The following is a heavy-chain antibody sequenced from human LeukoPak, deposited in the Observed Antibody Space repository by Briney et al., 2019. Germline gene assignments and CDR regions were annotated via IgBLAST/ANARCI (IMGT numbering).Heavy chain of an antibody. D-gene: IGHD3-3*01. CDR2: INHSGST. V-gene: IGHV4-34*08. J-gene: IGHJ5*02. CDR1: GFTFSSYA. CDR3: AQHLRRRFFSKTLGFDP. Sequence: SPGGSLRLSCAASGFTFSSYAMSWVRQPPGKGLEWIGEINHSGSTNYNPSLKSRVTISVDTSKNQFSLKLSSVTAADTAVYYCAQHLRRRFFSKTLGFDPWGQGTLVTVSS.